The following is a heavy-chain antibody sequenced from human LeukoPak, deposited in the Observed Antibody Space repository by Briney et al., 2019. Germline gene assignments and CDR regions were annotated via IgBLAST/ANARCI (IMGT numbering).Heavy chain of an antibody. J-gene: IGHJ6*03. CDR1: GFTFSRYS. V-gene: IGHV3-21*01. Sequence: GGTLRLSCAGSGFTFSRYSMNWFRQAPGKGLERVSSISSRSTNIFYADSVKGRFTISRDNAKNSLYLQMNSLGAEDTAVYYCARDAQWMVPEGYFYYMDVWGKGTTVTVSS. D-gene: IGHD6-19*01. CDR3: ARDAQWMVPEGYFYYMDV. CDR2: ISSRSTNI.